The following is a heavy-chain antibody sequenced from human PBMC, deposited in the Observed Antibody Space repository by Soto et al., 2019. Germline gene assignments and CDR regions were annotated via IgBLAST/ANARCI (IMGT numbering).Heavy chain of an antibody. V-gene: IGHV4-31*03. CDR3: ARAVDTAMVFDY. CDR1: GGSISSGGYY. Sequence: QVQLQESGPGLVKPSQTLSLTCTVSGGSISSGGYYWNWIRQHPGKGLEWIGYIYYSGSTYYNPSLKRRVTISVDTSKNQFSLKLSSVTAADTAVYYCARAVDTAMVFDYWGQGTLVTVSS. CDR2: IYYSGST. J-gene: IGHJ4*02. D-gene: IGHD5-18*01.